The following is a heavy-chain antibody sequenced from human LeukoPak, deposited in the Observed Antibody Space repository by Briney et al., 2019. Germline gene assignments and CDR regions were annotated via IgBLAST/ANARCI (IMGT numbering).Heavy chain of an antibody. Sequence: SVKVSCKASGGTFSRFGITWMRQAPGQGLEWMGRILPNFGVTKYAEKLQGRVTITADTATSTVYMELSSLRSDDTGVYYCAREGGGYCTGSSCHHWYFDLWGRGTLVIVAS. CDR3: AREGGGYCTGSSCHHWYFDL. CDR2: ILPNFGVT. D-gene: IGHD2-15*01. CDR1: GGTFSRFG. V-gene: IGHV1-69*04. J-gene: IGHJ2*01.